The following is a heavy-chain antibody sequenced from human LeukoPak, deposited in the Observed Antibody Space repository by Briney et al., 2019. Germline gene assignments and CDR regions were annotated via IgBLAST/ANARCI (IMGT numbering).Heavy chain of an antibody. CDR3: AKDRKNTMIVVGFDY. D-gene: IGHD3-22*01. CDR1: GFTFSGYA. Sequence: GGSLRLSCAASGFTFSGYAMSWVRQAPGKGLEWVSGISGSGGSTYYADSVKGRFTISRDNSKNTLYLQMNSLRAEDTAVYYCAKDRKNTMIVVGFDYWGQGTLVTVSS. CDR2: ISGSGGST. V-gene: IGHV3-23*01. J-gene: IGHJ4*02.